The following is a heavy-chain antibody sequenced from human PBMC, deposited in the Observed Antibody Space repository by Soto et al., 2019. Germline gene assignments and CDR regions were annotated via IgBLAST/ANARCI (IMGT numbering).Heavy chain of an antibody. Sequence: GGSLRLSCTASGFTFSNHAMSWVRQAPGKGLEWVSAIKGNGGSTYYAESVKGRFTISRDNSKNTLYLQMNSLRVEDTAVYYCAKEIGYNYGYFDYWGQGTLVTVSS. J-gene: IGHJ4*02. D-gene: IGHD5-12*01. CDR3: AKEIGYNYGYFDY. CDR1: GFTFSNHA. V-gene: IGHV3-23*01. CDR2: IKGNGGST.